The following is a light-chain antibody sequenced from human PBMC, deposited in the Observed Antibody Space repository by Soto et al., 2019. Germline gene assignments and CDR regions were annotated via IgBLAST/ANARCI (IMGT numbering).Light chain of an antibody. V-gene: IGKV1-5*02. J-gene: IGKJ4*01. CDR3: HQYESYSPLT. CDR2: DAY. Sequence: IQLSQALCKMWAGEGDMANVLCGASQSIRSWLAWYQQKPGKAPKLLIYDAYSLESGVPSRFSGRRSGTEFTLTIAGLQPEDFAAHYCHQYESYSPLTFGGGTKVDIK. CDR1: QSIRSW.